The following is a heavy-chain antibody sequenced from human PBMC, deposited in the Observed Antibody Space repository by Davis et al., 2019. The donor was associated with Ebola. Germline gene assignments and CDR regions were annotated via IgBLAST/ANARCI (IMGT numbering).Heavy chain of an antibody. Sequence: PGGSLRLSCAASGFTFSGSAMHWVRQASGKWLEWVGRIRSKANSYATAYAASVKGRFTISRDDSKNTAYLQMNSLKTEDTAVYYCMVVTATYFDYWGQGTLVTVSS. CDR3: MVVTATYFDY. D-gene: IGHD2-21*02. CDR1: GFTFSGSA. J-gene: IGHJ4*02. V-gene: IGHV3-73*01. CDR2: IRSKANSYAT.